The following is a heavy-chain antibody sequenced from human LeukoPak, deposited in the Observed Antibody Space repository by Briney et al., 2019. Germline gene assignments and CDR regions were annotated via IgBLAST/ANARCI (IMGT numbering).Heavy chain of an antibody. J-gene: IGHJ4*02. D-gene: IGHD6-25*01. CDR3: AKGSSGRPIEYFDY. CDR2: ISDSGGNT. Sequence: PGGSLRLSCAASGFTFNIYAMNWVRQAPGKGLEWVSAISDSGGNTYYADSVKGRFTISRHNSKNTLYLQMNSLSAEDTAIYYCAKGSSGRPIEYFDYWGQGTLVTVSS. V-gene: IGHV3-23*01. CDR1: GFTFNIYA.